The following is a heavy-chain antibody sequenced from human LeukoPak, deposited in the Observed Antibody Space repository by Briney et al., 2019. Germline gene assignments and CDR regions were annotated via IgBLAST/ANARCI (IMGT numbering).Heavy chain of an antibody. CDR3: ARVPGVYYDRLTGYGSGWFDP. Sequence: SETLSLTCTVSSYSISSGYYWGWVRQPPGNGLEWIGTVYHSGSTYYNPSLRSRVTISVETSKNQFSLKVRSMTAADTAVYYCARVPGVYYDRLTGYGSGWFDPWGQGTLVTVSS. CDR1: SYSISSGYY. J-gene: IGHJ5*02. CDR2: VYHSGST. V-gene: IGHV4-38-2*02. D-gene: IGHD3-9*01.